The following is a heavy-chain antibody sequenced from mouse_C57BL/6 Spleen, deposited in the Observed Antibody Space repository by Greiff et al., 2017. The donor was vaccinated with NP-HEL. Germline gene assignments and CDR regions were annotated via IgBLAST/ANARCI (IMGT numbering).Heavy chain of an antibody. CDR2: IDPSDSYT. Sequence: QVQLQQPGAELVMPGASVKLSCKASGYTFTSYWMHWVKQRPGQGLEWIGEIDPSDSYTNYNQKFKGKSTLTVDKSSSTAYMQLSSLTSEDSAVYYCARGSTAVLRDFDYWGQGTTLTVSS. CDR1: GYTFTSYW. V-gene: IGHV1-69*01. J-gene: IGHJ2*01. D-gene: IGHD1-1*01. CDR3: ARGSTAVLRDFDY.